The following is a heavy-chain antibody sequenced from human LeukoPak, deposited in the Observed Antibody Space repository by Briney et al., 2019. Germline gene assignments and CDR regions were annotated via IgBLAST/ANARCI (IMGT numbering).Heavy chain of an antibody. J-gene: IGHJ4*02. CDR2: IWYDGSNK. CDR3: ARGGPYDFWSGFNY. CDR1: GFTFSSYG. V-gene: IGHV3-33*01. Sequence: PGRSLRLSCAASGFTFSSYGMHWVRQAPGKGLEWVEVIWYDGSNKYYADSVKGRFTISRDNSKNTLYLQMNSLRAEDTAVYYCARGGPYDFWSGFNYWGQGTLVTVSS. D-gene: IGHD3-3*01.